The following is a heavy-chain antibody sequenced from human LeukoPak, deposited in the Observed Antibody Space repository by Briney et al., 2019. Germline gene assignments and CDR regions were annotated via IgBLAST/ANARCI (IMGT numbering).Heavy chain of an antibody. V-gene: IGHV3-7*01. Sequence: GGSLRLSCAASGFTFSSYWMSWVRQAPGKGLEWVANVKQDGSEKYYVDSVKGRFTISRDNAKYSLYLQMNSLRAEDTAVYYCARWANWRERYFDYWGQGTLVTVSS. CDR3: ARWANWRERYFDY. D-gene: IGHD1-20*01. J-gene: IGHJ4*02. CDR1: GFTFSSYW. CDR2: VKQDGSEK.